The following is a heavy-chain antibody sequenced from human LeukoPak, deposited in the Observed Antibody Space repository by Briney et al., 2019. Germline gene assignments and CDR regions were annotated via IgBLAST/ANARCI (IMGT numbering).Heavy chain of an antibody. J-gene: IGHJ4*02. CDR2: INHSGST. V-gene: IGHV4-34*01. CDR1: GGSFSGYY. Sequence: SETLSLTCAVYGGSFSGYYWSWIRQPPGKGLEWIGEINHSGSTNYNPSLKSRVTISVDTSKNRFSLKLSSVTAADTAVYYCARAGDSSGYYRIDYWGQGTLVTVSS. CDR3: ARAGDSSGYYRIDY. D-gene: IGHD3-22*01.